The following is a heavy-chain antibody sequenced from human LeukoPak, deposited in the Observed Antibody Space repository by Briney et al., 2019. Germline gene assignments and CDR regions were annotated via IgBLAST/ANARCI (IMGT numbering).Heavy chain of an antibody. Sequence: PSETLSLTCSVSGGSISSSTYYWGWIRQPPGKGLEWIGNIYNSGSTYYNPSLKSRVTISVDASKNQFSLKLSSVTAADTAVYYCARGPLTTVTTHGAFDIWGQGTMVTVSS. CDR3: ARGPLTTVTTHGAFDI. D-gene: IGHD4-17*01. CDR1: GGSISSSTYY. V-gene: IGHV4-39*01. CDR2: IYNSGST. J-gene: IGHJ3*02.